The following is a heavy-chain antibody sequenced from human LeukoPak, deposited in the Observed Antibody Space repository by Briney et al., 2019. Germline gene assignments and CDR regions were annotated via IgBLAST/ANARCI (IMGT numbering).Heavy chain of an antibody. CDR2: XDASNGXT. V-gene: IGHV1-18*01. D-gene: IGHD2-8*02. J-gene: IGHJ6*02. Sequence: ASVKVSCKASGYXXADXGXXXXRXXXXXGXXXXAXXDASNGXTKYAQILQGRVTMTTDTSTSTAYMELRSLRSGDTAVXYCARDRYSTGGYYYGMDVWGQGTTVTVSS. CDR1: GYXXADXG. CDR3: ARDRYSTGGYYYGMDV.